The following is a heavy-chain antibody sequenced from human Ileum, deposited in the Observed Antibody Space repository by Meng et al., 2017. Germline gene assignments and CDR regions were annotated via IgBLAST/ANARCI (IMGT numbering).Heavy chain of an antibody. D-gene: IGHD7-27*01. J-gene: IGHJ4*02. CDR1: GYTFSSLH. Sequence: QWQWLPSGAEVKTPGASVKCSCKASGYTFSSLHINWGRQATGQGPEWMGWMSPENGNTAYAQKFQGRVTMTRDTSVSTAYMELSGLTSDDSGVYYCARGVNAGVDYWGQGTLVTVSS. CDR2: MSPENGNT. V-gene: IGHV1-8*01. CDR3: ARGVNAGVDY.